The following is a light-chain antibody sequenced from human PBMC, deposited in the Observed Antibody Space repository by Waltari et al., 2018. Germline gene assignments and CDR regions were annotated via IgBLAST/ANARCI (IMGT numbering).Light chain of an antibody. J-gene: IGKJ5*01. CDR2: DAS. Sequence: ETVLPQSPATLPLSPGSRSRLSCRASQSVRGYLAWYQQRPGQAPRFLIFDASNRATGIPARFSGSGSGTDFTLTISSLEPEDFAVYYCQQRYIWPPITFGQGTRLDIK. CDR1: QSVRGY. CDR3: QQRYIWPPIT. V-gene: IGKV3-11*01.